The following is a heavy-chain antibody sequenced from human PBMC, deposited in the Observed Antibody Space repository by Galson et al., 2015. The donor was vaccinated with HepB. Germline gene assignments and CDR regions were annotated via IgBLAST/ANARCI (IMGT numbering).Heavy chain of an antibody. CDR3: AHRLSIMITFGGVSPATLSQFGFDP. V-gene: IGHV2-5*02. CDR1: GFSLSTSGVG. Sequence: PALVKPTQTLTLTCTFSGFSLSTSGVGVGWIRQPPGKALEWLALIYWDDDKRYSPSLKSRLTITKDTSKNQVVLTMTNMDPVDTATYYCAHRLSIMITFGGVSPATLSQFGFDPWGQGTLVTVSS. CDR2: IYWDDDK. J-gene: IGHJ5*02. D-gene: IGHD3-16*01.